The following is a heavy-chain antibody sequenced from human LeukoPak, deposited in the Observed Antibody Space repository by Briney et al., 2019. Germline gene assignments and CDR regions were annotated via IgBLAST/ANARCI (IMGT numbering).Heavy chain of an antibody. Sequence: GRSLRLSCAASGFTFSSYAMHWVRQAPGKGLEWVAVISYDGSNKYYADSVKGRFTISRDNSKNTLYLQMNSLRAEDTAVYYCARLPAWIQPYYFDYWGQGTLVTVSS. CDR2: ISYDGSNK. CDR3: ARLPAWIQPYYFDY. J-gene: IGHJ4*02. CDR1: GFTFSSYA. V-gene: IGHV3-30-3*01. D-gene: IGHD5-18*01.